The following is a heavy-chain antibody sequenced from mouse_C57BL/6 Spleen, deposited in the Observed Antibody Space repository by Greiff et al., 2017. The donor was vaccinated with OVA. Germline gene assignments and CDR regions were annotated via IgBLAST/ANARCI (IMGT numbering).Heavy chain of an antibody. Sequence: QVQLQQSGAELVRPGASVKLSCKASGYTFTDYYINWVKQRPGQGLEWIARIYPGSGNTYYNEKFKGKATLTAEKSSSTAYMQLSSLTSEDSAVYFCASSTMVTTTGYYFDYWGQGTTLTVSS. CDR3: ASSTMVTTTGYYFDY. V-gene: IGHV1-76*01. J-gene: IGHJ2*01. D-gene: IGHD2-2*01. CDR1: GYTFTDYY. CDR2: IYPGSGNT.